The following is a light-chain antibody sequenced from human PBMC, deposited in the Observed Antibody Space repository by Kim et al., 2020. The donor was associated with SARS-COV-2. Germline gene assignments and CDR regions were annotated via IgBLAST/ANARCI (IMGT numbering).Light chain of an antibody. CDR2: QDS. J-gene: IGLJ1*01. Sequence: VTPARTPSFTCDGNTSEYKQAGWYQKKPSQSPVLVIYQDSKRPSGIPARFSGSNSGNTATLTSGGTQAMDEADYYCQAWDSSTYVFGTGTKVTVL. CDR1: TSEYKQ. V-gene: IGLV3-1*01. CDR3: QAWDSSTYV.